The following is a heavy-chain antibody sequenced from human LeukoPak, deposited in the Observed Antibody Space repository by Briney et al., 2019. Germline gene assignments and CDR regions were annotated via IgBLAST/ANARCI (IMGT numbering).Heavy chain of an antibody. D-gene: IGHD2-2*01. V-gene: IGHV1-69*05. CDR3: ARGLLGYCSSTSCPSAFDI. Sequence: SVKVSSKASGGTFSSYAISWVRQAPGQGLEWMGGIIPIFGTANYAQKFQGRVTITTDESTSTAYMELSSLRSEDTAVYYCARGLLGYCSSTSCPSAFDIWGQGTMVTVSA. CDR2: IIPIFGTA. CDR1: GGTFSSYA. J-gene: IGHJ3*02.